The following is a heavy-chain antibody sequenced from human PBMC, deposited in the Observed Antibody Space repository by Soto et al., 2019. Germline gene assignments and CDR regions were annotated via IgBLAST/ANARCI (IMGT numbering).Heavy chain of an antibody. J-gene: IGHJ5*02. D-gene: IGHD3-22*01. CDR3: ARDLLLGPGRWFDP. CDR1: GGSISSGGYY. CDR2: IYYSGST. V-gene: IGHV4-31*03. Sequence: SETLSLTCTVSGGSISSGGYYWSWIRQHPGKGLEWIGYIYYSGSTYYNPSLKSRVTISVDTSKNQFSLKLSSVTAADTAVYYCARDLLLGPGRWFDPWGQGTLVTVSS.